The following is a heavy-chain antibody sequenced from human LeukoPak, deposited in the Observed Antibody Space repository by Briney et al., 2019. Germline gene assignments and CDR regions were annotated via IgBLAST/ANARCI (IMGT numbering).Heavy chain of an antibody. CDR1: GGSFSGYY. Sequence: PSETLSLTCAVYGGSFSGYYWSWIRQPPGKGLEWIGEINHSGSTNYNPSLKSRVTISVDTSKNQFSLKLSSVTAADTAVYYCARGLYQLPGLFGAFDIWGQGTMVTVSS. CDR3: ARGLYQLPGLFGAFDI. V-gene: IGHV4-34*01. D-gene: IGHD2-2*01. CDR2: INHSGST. J-gene: IGHJ3*02.